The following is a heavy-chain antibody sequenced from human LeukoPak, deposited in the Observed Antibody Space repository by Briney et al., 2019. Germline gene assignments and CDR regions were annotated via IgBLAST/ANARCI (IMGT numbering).Heavy chain of an antibody. CDR2: ISPNTGGT. V-gene: IGHV1-2*02. Sequence: ASVKVSCKASGYTFTDYYIHWVRQAPGQGLEWMGWISPNTGGTNFAQKFQGRDTMTRDTSISTAYMELSRLKSDDTAVYYCAKGEMGATDYWGQGTLVTVSS. CDR3: AKGEMGATDY. J-gene: IGHJ4*02. CDR1: GYTFTDYY. D-gene: IGHD1-26*01.